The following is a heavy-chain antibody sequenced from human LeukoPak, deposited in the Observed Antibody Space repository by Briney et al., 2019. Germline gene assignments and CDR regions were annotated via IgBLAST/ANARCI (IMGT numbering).Heavy chain of an antibody. J-gene: IGHJ4*02. Sequence: PGGSLRLSCAASGFTFSTYWMHWARQAPGKGLVWVSRVKNDGSITIYADSVKGRFTISRDNAKSTLYLQMNSLRAEDTAVYYCARGDYFDYWGQGTLVTVSS. CDR2: VKNDGSIT. V-gene: IGHV3-74*01. CDR3: ARGDYFDY. CDR1: GFTFSTYW.